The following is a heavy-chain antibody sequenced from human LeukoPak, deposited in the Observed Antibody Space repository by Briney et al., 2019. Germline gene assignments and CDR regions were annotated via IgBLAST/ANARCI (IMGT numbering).Heavy chain of an antibody. CDR1: GASISSHY. Sequence: PSETLSLTCSVSGASISSHYWSWIRQPPGKGLEWIGYIYNIGSTNYNPSLKSRVTISVDTSKNQFSLKLTSVTAADTAVYYCAREGPLHWFDPWGQGTLVTVSS. CDR3: AREGPLHWFDP. CDR2: IYNIGST. J-gene: IGHJ5*02. V-gene: IGHV4-59*11.